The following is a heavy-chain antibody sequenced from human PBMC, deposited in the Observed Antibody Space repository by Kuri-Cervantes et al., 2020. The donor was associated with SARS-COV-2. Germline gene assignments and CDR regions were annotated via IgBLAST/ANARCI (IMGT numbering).Heavy chain of an antibody. CDR2: IYGSGERT. Sequence: GESLKISCAASGFTFSSYAMRWVRQAPGKGLEWVSSIYGSGERTYYADSAKGRFTVSRDNLRNTLYLEMNSLRAEDTALYFCAKDGYNWGDYFDYWGQGTLVTVSS. J-gene: IGHJ4*02. CDR3: AKDGYNWGDYFDY. V-gene: IGHV3-23*01. CDR1: GFTFSSYA. D-gene: IGHD1-1*01.